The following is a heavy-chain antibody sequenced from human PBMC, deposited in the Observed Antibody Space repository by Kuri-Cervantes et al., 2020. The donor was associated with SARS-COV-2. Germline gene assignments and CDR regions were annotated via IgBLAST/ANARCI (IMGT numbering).Heavy chain of an antibody. J-gene: IGHJ4*02. CDR3: ATSGTSTDHYFDY. D-gene: IGHD1-14*01. Sequence: ASVKVSCKASGYTFTGYYMHWVRQAPGQGLEWMGWTNPNSGDTNYAQNFQGWVTMTRDTSISTAYMELSRLRSDDTAVYYCATSGTSTDHYFDYWGQGTLVTDSS. V-gene: IGHV1-2*04. CDR1: GYTFTGYY. CDR2: TNPNSGDT.